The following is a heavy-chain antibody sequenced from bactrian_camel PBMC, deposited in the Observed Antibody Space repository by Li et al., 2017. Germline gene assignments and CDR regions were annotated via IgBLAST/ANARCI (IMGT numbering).Heavy chain of an antibody. V-gene: IGHV3S42*01. CDR2: IGSDGGST. D-gene: IGHD4*01. Sequence: VQLVESGGGSVPPGGSLRLSCAAAGFPFSIYGMSWVRQAPGKGLEWVSRIGSDGGSTRYSDSVKGRFTISRDNAKNTLYLQLDSLKTEDTAMYYCTKGTYGDSGSRKGQGTQVTVS. CDR1: GFPFSIYG. J-gene: IGHJ4*01.